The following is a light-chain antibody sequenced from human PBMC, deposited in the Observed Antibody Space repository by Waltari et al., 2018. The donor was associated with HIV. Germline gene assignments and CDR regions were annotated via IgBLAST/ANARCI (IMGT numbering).Light chain of an antibody. J-gene: IGKJ2*01. Sequence: DIVMTQSSAILSVSPGERVTLPCRASQGVGSNLAWYQPRVGQAPRLLIYGAATRAAEIPVRFSGSGSGTDFTLTIDSLQSEDFATYYCQQYNIRPRGNTFGQGTKLQIK. V-gene: IGKV3-15*01. CDR1: QGVGSN. CDR2: GAA. CDR3: QQYNIRPRGNT.